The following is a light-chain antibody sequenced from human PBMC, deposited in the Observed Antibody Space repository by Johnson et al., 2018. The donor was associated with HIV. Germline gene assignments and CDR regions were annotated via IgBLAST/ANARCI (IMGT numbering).Light chain of an antibody. CDR1: SSNIGNNY. CDR3: ATWDTSLSVYV. Sequence: QSVLTQPPSVSAAPGQKVTISCSGSSSNIGNNYVSWYQQLPGTAPKVLIYENNKRPSGIPDRFSGSKSGTSATLGITGLQTGDEADYYCATWDTSLSVYVFGTGTKVNVL. CDR2: ENN. J-gene: IGLJ1*01. V-gene: IGLV1-51*02.